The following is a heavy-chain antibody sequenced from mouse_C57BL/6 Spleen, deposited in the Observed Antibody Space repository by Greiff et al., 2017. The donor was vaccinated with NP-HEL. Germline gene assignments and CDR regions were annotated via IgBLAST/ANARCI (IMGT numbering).Heavy chain of an antibody. CDR1: GYTFTSYG. CDR3: ARKGDGYYVGYFDV. D-gene: IGHD2-3*01. CDR2: IYPRSGNT. J-gene: IGHJ1*03. V-gene: IGHV1-81*01. Sequence: VQGVESGAELARPGASVKLSCKASGYTFTSYGISWVKQRTGQGLEWIGEIYPRSGNTYYNEKFKGKATLTADKSSSTAYMELRSLTSEDSAVYFCARKGDGYYVGYFDVWGTGTTVTVSS.